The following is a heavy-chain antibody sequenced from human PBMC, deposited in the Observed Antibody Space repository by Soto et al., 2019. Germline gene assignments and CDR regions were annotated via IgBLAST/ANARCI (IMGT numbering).Heavy chain of an antibody. D-gene: IGHD1-7*01. CDR1: GFTFSSYS. V-gene: IGHV3-21*01. J-gene: IGHJ5*02. Sequence: EVQLVESGGGLVQPGGSLRLSCAASGFTFSSYSMNWVRQAPGKGLEWVSSISSSSSYIYYADSVKGRFTISRDNAKNSLYLQMNSLRAEDTAVYYCARDLNWNYATFDPWGQGTLVTVSS. CDR3: ARDLNWNYATFDP. CDR2: ISSSSSYI.